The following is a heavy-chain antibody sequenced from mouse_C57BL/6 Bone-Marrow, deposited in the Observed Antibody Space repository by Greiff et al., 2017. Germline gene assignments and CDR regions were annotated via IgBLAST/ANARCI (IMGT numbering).Heavy chain of an antibody. CDR2: ITPSSGYT. CDR1: GYTFTSYT. Sequence: VQLQQSGAELARPGASVKMSCKASGYTFTSYTMHWVKQRPGQGLEWIGSITPSSGYTTYNQKFKDKATLTADKSSSTAYMQLSSLTSEDSAVYYCARGPLIYYYGSSISWFAYWGQGTLVTVSA. CDR3: ARGPLIYYYGSSISWFAY. D-gene: IGHD1-1*01. V-gene: IGHV1-4*01. J-gene: IGHJ3*01.